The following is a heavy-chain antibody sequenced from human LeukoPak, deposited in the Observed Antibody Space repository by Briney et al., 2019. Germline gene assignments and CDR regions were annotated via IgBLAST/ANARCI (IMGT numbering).Heavy chain of an antibody. Sequence: SETLSLTCAVYGGSFSGYYWSWIRQPPGEGLEWIGEINHSGVINYNPSLKSRVTISVDTSKNQFSLKLSSVTAADTAVYYCARAHYYDSSGSLYWYFDLWGRGTLVTVSS. V-gene: IGHV4-34*01. CDR2: INHSGVI. CDR1: GGSFSGYY. D-gene: IGHD3-22*01. J-gene: IGHJ2*01. CDR3: ARAHYYDSSGSLYWYFDL.